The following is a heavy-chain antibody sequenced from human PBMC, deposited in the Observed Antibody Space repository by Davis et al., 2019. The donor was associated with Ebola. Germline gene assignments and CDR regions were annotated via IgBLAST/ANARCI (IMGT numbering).Heavy chain of an antibody. D-gene: IGHD2-15*01. CDR3: AKAYTVVVARATMGISLDP. J-gene: IGHJ5*02. CDR2: IIPIFDTA. Sequence: SVKVSCKASGGTFSSYAISWVRQAPGQGLEWVGGIIPIFDTASYAHNFQDRVTITADESRITAYLELSSLRSEDTAIYYCAKAYTVVVARATMGISLDPWGQGTLVTVSS. CDR1: GGTFSSYA. V-gene: IGHV1-69*13.